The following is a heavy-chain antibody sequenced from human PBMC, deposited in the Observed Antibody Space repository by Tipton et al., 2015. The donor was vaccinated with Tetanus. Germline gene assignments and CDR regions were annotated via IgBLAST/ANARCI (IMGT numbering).Heavy chain of an antibody. CDR3: ARAANNSRRRGYDL. V-gene: IGHV4-59*13. CDR2: IFIPEGT. J-gene: IGHJ3*01. D-gene: IGHD2/OR15-2a*01. Sequence: GLVKPSETLSLTCTVSGDSISRSYWHWIRQSPGMGLEWIGYIFIPEGTIYNPSLQSRVIISVDTSKSQVSLKLTSVTAADTAIYYCARAANNSRRRGYDLWGQGATVIVSS. CDR1: GDSISRSY.